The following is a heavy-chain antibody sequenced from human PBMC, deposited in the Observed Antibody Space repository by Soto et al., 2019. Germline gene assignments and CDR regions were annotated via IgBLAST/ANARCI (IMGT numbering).Heavy chain of an antibody. CDR2: IYYSGST. CDR1: GGSISSYY. D-gene: IGHD3-3*01. CDR3: ARGQRDYDFPEVLRYYYYYGMVV. Sequence: PSETLSLTCTVSGGSISSYYWSWIRQPPGKGLEWIGYIYYSGSTNYNPSLKSRVTMSVDTSKNQFSLKLSSVTAADTAVYYCARGQRDYDFPEVLRYYYYYGMVVWGQGTTVTV. V-gene: IGHV4-59*01. J-gene: IGHJ6*02.